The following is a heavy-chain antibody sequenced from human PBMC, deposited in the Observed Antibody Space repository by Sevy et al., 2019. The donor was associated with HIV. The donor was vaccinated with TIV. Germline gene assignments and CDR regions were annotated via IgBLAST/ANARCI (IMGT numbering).Heavy chain of an antibody. CDR1: GYTFTNYD. V-gene: IGHV1-8*01. D-gene: IGHD2-2*02. Sequence: ASVKVSCKASGYTFTNYDITWVRQATGQGLEWVGWMNPNSGDTGYAQKFQGRITMTRKTSIGRVYLELGSLRSDDTACYYGAGGLTRLYIGSSRPFDYWGQGSLVTVSS. CDR2: MNPNSGDT. J-gene: IGHJ4*02. CDR3: AGGLTRLYIGSSRPFDY.